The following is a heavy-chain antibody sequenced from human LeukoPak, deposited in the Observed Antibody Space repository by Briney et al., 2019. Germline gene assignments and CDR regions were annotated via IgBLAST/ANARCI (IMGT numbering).Heavy chain of an antibody. CDR2: INHSGST. CDR3: ARGLWMVPFDY. J-gene: IGHJ4*02. CDR1: GGSFSDYH. D-gene: IGHD3-10*01. Sequence: PSETLSLTCAVYGGSFSDYHWSWIRQPPGKGLEWIGEINHSGSTKYNPSLKSRVTISVDTSKHQFSLKLSSVTAADTAVYYCARGLWMVPFDYWGQGTLVTVSS. V-gene: IGHV4-34*01.